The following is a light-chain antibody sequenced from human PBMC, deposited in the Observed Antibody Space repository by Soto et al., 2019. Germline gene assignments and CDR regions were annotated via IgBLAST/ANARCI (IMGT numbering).Light chain of an antibody. CDR2: RAS. CDR3: QQYGNSWT. J-gene: IGKJ1*01. CDR1: QSVNNNY. V-gene: IGKV3-20*01. Sequence: EIVLTQSPGTLSLSPGDRATLSCRADQSVNNNYLTWYQQRPGQAPRRLIYRASRRATGIPDRFSGSGSGIDFTLTISRLEPEDFAVYYCQQYGNSWTFGQGTKVEIK.